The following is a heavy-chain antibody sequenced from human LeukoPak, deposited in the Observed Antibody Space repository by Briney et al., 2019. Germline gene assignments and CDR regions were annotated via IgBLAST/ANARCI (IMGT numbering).Heavy chain of an antibody. CDR2: VNGDGSST. J-gene: IGHJ4*02. Sequence: GGSLRLSCAASGFTFSTYWMHWVRQAPGKGLVWVSRVNGDGSSTNYADSVKGRFTISRDNAKNSLYLQMNSLRAEDTALYYCAKATLWFGELFPDTFDYWGQGTLVTVSS. CDR1: GFTFSTYW. CDR3: AKATLWFGELFPDTFDY. D-gene: IGHD3-10*01. V-gene: IGHV3-74*01.